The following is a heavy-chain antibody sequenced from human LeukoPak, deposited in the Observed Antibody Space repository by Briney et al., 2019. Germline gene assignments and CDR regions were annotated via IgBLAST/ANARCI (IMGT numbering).Heavy chain of an antibody. CDR2: TSAYNGNT. J-gene: IGHJ4*02. CDR3: ARWAAADPLDY. D-gene: IGHD6-13*01. Sequence: ASVRVSCKASGYTFNTYGISWVRQAPGQGLEWMGWTSAYNGNTDYAQKFHGRLTMTTDTSTSTAYMELRSLRSDDTAVYYCARWAAADPLDYWGQGTLVTVPS. V-gene: IGHV1-18*01. CDR1: GYTFNTYG.